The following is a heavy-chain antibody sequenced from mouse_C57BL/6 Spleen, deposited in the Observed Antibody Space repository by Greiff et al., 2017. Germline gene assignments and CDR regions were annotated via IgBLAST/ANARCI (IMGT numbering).Heavy chain of an antibody. CDR1: GYTFTSYW. D-gene: IGHD1-1*01. V-gene: IGHV1-69*01. CDR3: ARCDYGSSPHY. Sequence: QVQLQPPGAELVMPGASVKLSCKASGYTFTSYWMPWVKQRPGQGLEWIGEIDPSDSYTNYNQKFKGKSTLTVDKSSSTAYMQLSSLTSEDSAVYYCARCDYGSSPHYWGQGTTLTVSS. CDR2: IDPSDSYT. J-gene: IGHJ2*01.